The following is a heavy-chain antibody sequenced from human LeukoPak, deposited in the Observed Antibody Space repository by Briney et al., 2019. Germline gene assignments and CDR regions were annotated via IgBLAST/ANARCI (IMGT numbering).Heavy chain of an antibody. Sequence: GGSLRLSCAASGFTFSDYYMSWIRQAPGKGLEWVSYISSSGYTIYYADSVKGRFTISRDNARNSLYLQMNSLTAEDTATYYCAREGIAADRGKLIDSWGQGTLVTVSS. V-gene: IGHV3-11*04. CDR3: AREGIAADRGKLIDS. CDR1: GFTFSDYY. D-gene: IGHD6-13*01. J-gene: IGHJ4*02. CDR2: ISSSGYTI.